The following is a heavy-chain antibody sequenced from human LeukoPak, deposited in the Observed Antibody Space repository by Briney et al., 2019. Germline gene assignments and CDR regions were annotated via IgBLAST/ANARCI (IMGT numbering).Heavy chain of an antibody. CDR1: GFTFSTYS. CDR3: ARVGGPTGYIDH. Sequence: GGSLRLSRAASGFTFSTYSMRWVRQAPGKGLEWVAAISGRDAGTYYADSVKGRFAISRDNSKSTLYLQMDSLRADDTALYYCARVGGPTGYIDHWGQGTLVTVSS. D-gene: IGHD1-26*01. J-gene: IGHJ4*02. V-gene: IGHV3-23*01. CDR2: ISGRDAGT.